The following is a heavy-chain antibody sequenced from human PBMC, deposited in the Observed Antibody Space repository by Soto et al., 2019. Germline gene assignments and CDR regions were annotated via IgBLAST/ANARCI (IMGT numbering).Heavy chain of an antibody. J-gene: IGHJ6*02. D-gene: IGHD2-8*01. V-gene: IGHV3-11*04. CDR1: GFTFCDYY. Sequence: GGCLRLSPAVSGFTFCDYYKSWTRQAPVRGLVGGSYFSSSPSPIYYADSVKGRFAISRDSAKNSLYGLLSSLRAEDTAVYYCARVGRGCTMVVYYECYYYGMDIWGQGTTVTVSS. CDR2: FSSSPSPI. CDR3: ARVGRGCTMVVYYECYYYGMDI.